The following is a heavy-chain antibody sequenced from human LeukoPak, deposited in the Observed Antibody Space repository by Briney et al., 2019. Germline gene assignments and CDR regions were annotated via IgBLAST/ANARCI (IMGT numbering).Heavy chain of an antibody. V-gene: IGHV3-30*02. Sequence: EGSLRLSCAASGFTFSSYGMHWVRQAPGKGLEWVAFIRYDGSNKYYADSVKGRFTISRDNSENTLFLRMNSLRAEDTAVYYCAKATGYLLWGQGTLVIVSS. CDR3: AKATGYLL. J-gene: IGHJ4*02. CDR2: IRYDGSNK. D-gene: IGHD1-14*01. CDR1: GFTFSSYG.